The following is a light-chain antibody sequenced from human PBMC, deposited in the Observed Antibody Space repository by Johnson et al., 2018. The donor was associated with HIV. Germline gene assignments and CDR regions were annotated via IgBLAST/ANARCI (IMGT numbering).Light chain of an antibody. Sequence: QSVLTQPPSVSAAPGQKVTISCSGSSSNIGNIYVAWYQQLPGTAHKLLIYENNKRPSGISDRFSGSKSGTSATLGIPGHQAWDEADYYGGTWHISLSAGCVFGTGTKVTVL. CDR3: GTWHISLSAGCV. V-gene: IGLV1-51*02. CDR2: ENN. CDR1: SSNIGNIY. J-gene: IGLJ1*01.